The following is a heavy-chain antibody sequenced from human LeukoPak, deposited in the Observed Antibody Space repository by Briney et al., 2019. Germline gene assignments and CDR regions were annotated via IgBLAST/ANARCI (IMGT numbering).Heavy chain of an antibody. CDR3: ARDRGGSYENYYFDY. CDR2: ISYDGSNK. Sequence: GGSLRLSCAASGFTFSSYAMHWVRQAPGKGLEWVAVISYDGSNKYYADSVKGRFTISRDNSKNTLYLQMNSLRAEDTAVYYCARDRGGSYENYYFDYWGQGTLVTVS. J-gene: IGHJ4*02. V-gene: IGHV3-30-3*01. CDR1: GFTFSSYA. D-gene: IGHD1-26*01.